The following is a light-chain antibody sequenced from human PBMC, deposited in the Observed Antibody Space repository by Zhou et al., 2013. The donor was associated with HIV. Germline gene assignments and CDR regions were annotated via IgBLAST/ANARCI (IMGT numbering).Light chain of an antibody. V-gene: IGKV3-20*01. Sequence: ETVLAQSPGTLSLSPGERATLSCRASQTIGSTYLAWYQQKPGQAPRLLIYGASSRATGIPDRFSGSGSGTDFTLTISSLEPEDCAIYFCQQRFRWPLTFGGGTRVEIK. CDR1: QTIGSTY. CDR2: GAS. J-gene: IGKJ4*01. CDR3: QQRFRWPLT.